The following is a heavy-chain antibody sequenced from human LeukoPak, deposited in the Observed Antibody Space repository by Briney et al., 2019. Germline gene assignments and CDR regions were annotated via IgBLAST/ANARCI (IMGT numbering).Heavy chain of an antibody. J-gene: IGHJ4*02. D-gene: IGHD3-10*01. CDR3: GRNLGSGSDH. CDR1: GASVSSDY. CDR2: THYRGDI. V-gene: IGHV4-59*02. Sequence: SETLSLTCSVSGASVSSDYWNWIRQSPGRGLEWIGYTHYRGDINYNPSLKSRLTMSVDASSNQVSLKLSSVNAADAAVYYCGRNLGSGSDHWGQGTLVTVSS.